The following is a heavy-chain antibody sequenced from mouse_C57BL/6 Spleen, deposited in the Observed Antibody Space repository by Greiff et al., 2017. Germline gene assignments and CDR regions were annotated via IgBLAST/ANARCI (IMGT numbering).Heavy chain of an antibody. CDR2: IDPSDSYT. J-gene: IGHJ4*01. D-gene: IGHD1-1*01. CDR1: GYTFTSYW. V-gene: IGHV1-50*01. Sequence: QVQLQQPGAELVKPGASVKLSCKASGYTFTSYWMQWVKQRPGQGLEWIGEIDPSDSYTNYNQKFKGKATLTVDTSSSTAYMQLSSLTSEDSAVDYCARYYGSSYGYYYAMDYWGQGTSVTVSS. CDR3: ARYYGSSYGYYYAMDY.